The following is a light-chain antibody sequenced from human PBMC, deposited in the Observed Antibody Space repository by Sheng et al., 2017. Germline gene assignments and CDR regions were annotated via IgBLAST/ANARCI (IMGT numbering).Light chain of an antibody. CDR3: QQYHNWPPMYT. Sequence: DIQMTQSPSSLSASVGDRVTITCRASQGITTSLAWYQQKPGKAPKLLVYAAFKLESGVPARFSGGGSGTYFTLTISGLQPEDFALYYCQQYHNWPPMYTFGQGTKLEIK. CDR1: QGITTS. V-gene: IGKV1-NL1*01. J-gene: IGKJ2*01. CDR2: AAF.